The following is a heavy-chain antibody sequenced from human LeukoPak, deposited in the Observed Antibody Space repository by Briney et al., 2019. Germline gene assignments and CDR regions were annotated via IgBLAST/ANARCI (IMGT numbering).Heavy chain of an antibody. D-gene: IGHD6-13*01. Sequence: GGSLRLSCAASGFTFSSYAMHRVRQAPGKGLEWVAVISYDGSNKYYTDSVKGRFTISRDNSKNTLYLQMNSLRAEDTAVYYCARAAAGMDVWVDYWGQGTLVTVSS. CDR2: ISYDGSNK. CDR3: ARAAAGMDVWVDY. CDR1: GFTFSSYA. V-gene: IGHV3-30-3*01. J-gene: IGHJ4*02.